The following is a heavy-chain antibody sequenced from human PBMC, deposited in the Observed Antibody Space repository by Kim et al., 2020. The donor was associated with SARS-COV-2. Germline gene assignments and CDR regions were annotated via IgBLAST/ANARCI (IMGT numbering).Heavy chain of an antibody. CDR3: ARGYYYDSSGYYYPDAFDI. CDR1: GGSISSYY. D-gene: IGHD3-22*01. CDR2: IYYSGST. V-gene: IGHV4-59*13. J-gene: IGHJ3*02. Sequence: SETLSLTCTVSGGSISSYYWSWIRQPPGKGLEWIGYIYYSGSTNYNPSLKSRVTISVDTSKNQFSLKLSSVTAADTAVYYCARGYYYDSSGYYYPDAFDIWGQGTMVTVSS.